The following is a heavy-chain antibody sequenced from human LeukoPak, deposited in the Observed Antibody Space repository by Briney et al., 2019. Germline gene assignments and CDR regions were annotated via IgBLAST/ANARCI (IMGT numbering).Heavy chain of an antibody. CDR2: IGSSGSTT. CDR1: GFTFSSYE. CDR3: ARGRYGGKRGCYFDY. D-gene: IGHD4-23*01. J-gene: IGHJ4*02. Sequence: GGPLRLSCAASGFTFSSYEMNWVRQAPGKGLESVSYIGSSGSTTYYADSVKGRFTISRDNAKNSLYLQMNSLRAEDTAVYYCARGRYGGKRGCYFDYWGQGTLVTVFS. V-gene: IGHV3-48*03.